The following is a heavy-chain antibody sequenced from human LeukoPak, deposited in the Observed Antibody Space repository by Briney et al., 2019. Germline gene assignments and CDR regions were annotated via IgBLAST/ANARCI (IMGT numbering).Heavy chain of an antibody. CDR3: ITPLPYSAQ. CDR1: GFTFGDYA. V-gene: IGHV3-15*07. D-gene: IGHD2-21*01. Sequence: GGSLRLSCAASGFTFGDYAMHWVRQAPGKGLEWVGRIKPKTDGETTEYAAPVKDRFSISRDDSKSMMYLQMNSLKTEDTAVYYCITPLPYSAQGGQGTLVTVSS. CDR2: IKPKTDGETT. J-gene: IGHJ4*02.